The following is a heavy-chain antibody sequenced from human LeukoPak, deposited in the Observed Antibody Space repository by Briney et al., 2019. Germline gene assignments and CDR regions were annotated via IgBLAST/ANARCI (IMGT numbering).Heavy chain of an antibody. Sequence: GGSLRLSCAASGFTFSSYGMHWVRQAPGKGLEWVSGISGSGGSTYYADSVKGRFTISRDNSKNTLYLQMNSLRAEDTAVYYCAKDRRVVAHFDYWGQGTLVTVSS. CDR1: GFTFSSYG. V-gene: IGHV3-23*01. CDR2: ISGSGGST. CDR3: AKDRRVVAHFDY. D-gene: IGHD2-15*01. J-gene: IGHJ4*02.